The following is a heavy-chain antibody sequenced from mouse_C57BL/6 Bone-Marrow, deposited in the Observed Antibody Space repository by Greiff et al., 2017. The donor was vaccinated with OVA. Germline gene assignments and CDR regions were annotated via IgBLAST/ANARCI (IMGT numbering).Heavy chain of an antibody. CDR2: ISNGGGST. D-gene: IGHD2-4*01. CDR1: GFTFSDYY. CDR3: ASLYYDYDWYFDV. J-gene: IGHJ1*03. Sequence: EVMLVESGGGLVQPGGSLKLSCAASGFTFSDYYMYWVRQTPATRLEWVAYISNGGGSTYYPDPVKGRFTISRDNAKNTLYLQMSRLKSEDTAMYDCASLYYDYDWYFDVWGTGTTVTVSS. V-gene: IGHV5-12*01.